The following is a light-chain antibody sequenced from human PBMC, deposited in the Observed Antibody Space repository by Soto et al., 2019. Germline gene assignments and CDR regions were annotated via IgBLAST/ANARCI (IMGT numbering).Light chain of an antibody. CDR1: QSVNNN. CDR2: GAS. V-gene: IGKV3-15*01. CDR3: QQYNNWPPLT. J-gene: IGKJ4*01. Sequence: EIVMTQSPATLSVSPGERATLSCRASQSVNNNLAWYQQKPGQAPRLLIYGASTRATGIPVRFSGSGSGTEFTLTISSLPPEDFAVYYCQQYNNWPPLTFGGGTKVEIK.